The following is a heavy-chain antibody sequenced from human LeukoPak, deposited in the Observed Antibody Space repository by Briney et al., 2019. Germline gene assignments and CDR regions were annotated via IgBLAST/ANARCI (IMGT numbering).Heavy chain of an antibody. CDR1: GGSISSYY. CDR2: IYYSGST. Sequence: SDTLSLTCTVPGGSISSYYWSWLRHPPGGGLEWCGYIYYSGSTNYNPSLKSRVTISVDTSKNQFSLKLSSVTAADTAVYYCARAGVTMVRGVIISSWFDPWGQGTLVTVSS. CDR3: ARAGVTMVRGVIISSWFDP. V-gene: IGHV4-59*07. D-gene: IGHD3-10*01. J-gene: IGHJ5*02.